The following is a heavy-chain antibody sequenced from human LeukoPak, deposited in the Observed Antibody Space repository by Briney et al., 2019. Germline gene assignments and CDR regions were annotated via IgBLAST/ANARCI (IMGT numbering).Heavy chain of an antibody. CDR1: GGTFSSYA. CDR2: IIPIFGTA. V-gene: IGHV1-69*05. D-gene: IGHD5-24*01. CDR3: ASNGYNYYYFDY. J-gene: IGHJ4*02. Sequence: ASVKVSRKASGGTFSSYAISWVRQAPGQGLEWMGGIIPIFGTANYAQKFQGRVTITTDESTSTAYMELSSLRSEDTAVYYCASNGYNYYYFDYWGQGTLVTVSS.